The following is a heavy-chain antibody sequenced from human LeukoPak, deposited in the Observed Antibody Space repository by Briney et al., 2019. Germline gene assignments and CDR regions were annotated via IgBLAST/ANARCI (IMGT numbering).Heavy chain of an antibody. CDR3: ATSPTFDP. CDR1: GFSFSSYA. Sequence: GGSLRLSCAASGFSFSSYAMSWVRQAPGKGLEWVSAISGSGGSTYYADSVKGRFTISRDNSKDTLYLQMKSLRVVDTAVYYCATSPTFDPWGQGTLVTVSS. V-gene: IGHV3-23*01. J-gene: IGHJ5*02. CDR2: ISGSGGST.